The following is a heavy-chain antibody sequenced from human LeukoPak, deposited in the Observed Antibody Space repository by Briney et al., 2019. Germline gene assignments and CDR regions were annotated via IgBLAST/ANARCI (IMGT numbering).Heavy chain of an antibody. V-gene: IGHV3-23*01. J-gene: IGHJ4*02. Sequence: GGSLRLSCAASGFTFSSYGMSWVRQAPGKGLEWVSAISGSGGSTYYADSVKGRFTISRDNSKNTLYLQVNSLRAEDTAVYYCAKNVWFGELFRVTYYFDYWGQGTLVTVSS. CDR2: ISGSGGST. CDR3: AKNVWFGELFRVTYYFDY. CDR1: GFTFSSYG. D-gene: IGHD3-10*01.